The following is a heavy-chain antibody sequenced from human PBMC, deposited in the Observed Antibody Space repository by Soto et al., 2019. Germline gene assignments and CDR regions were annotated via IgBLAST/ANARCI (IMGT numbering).Heavy chain of an antibody. Sequence: KTSETLSLTCAVYGSSFHGFYWSWIRQSPGKGLEWIGEINHSGGTKYNSSLKSRVTISIDTPKNQFSLKMTSVTAADTAVYYCARGTRITMHSLWGQGALVTVSS. J-gene: IGHJ4*02. CDR1: GSSFHGFY. CDR3: ARGTRITMHSL. CDR2: INHSGGT. D-gene: IGHD3-3*01. V-gene: IGHV4-34*01.